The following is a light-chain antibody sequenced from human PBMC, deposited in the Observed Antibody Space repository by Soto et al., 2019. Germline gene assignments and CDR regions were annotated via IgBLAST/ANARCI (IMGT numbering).Light chain of an antibody. CDR1: QGVRTN. CDR2: GAS. V-gene: IGKV3-15*01. J-gene: IGKJ2*01. Sequence: EIVMTQSPATLSVSPGERATLSCRPSQGVRTNLAWYQQKPDQAPRLLIYGASTRATDIPARFSGSGSGTEFTLTISSLQYEDFGVYYCQQSETWPHTFGQGTKLEIK. CDR3: QQSETWPHT.